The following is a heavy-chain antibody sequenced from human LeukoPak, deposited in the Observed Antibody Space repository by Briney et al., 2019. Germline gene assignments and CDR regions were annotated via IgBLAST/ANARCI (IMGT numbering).Heavy chain of an antibody. Sequence: ASVKVSCKASGYTFTSYGISWVRQAPGQGLAWMGWISAYNGNTNYAQKLQGRVTMTTDTSTSTAYMELRSLRSDDTAVYYCARDIVVVPASPYYYYYYGMDVWGQGTTVTVSS. J-gene: IGHJ6*02. CDR2: ISAYNGNT. D-gene: IGHD2-2*01. CDR1: GYTFTSYG. CDR3: ARDIVVVPASPYYYYYYGMDV. V-gene: IGHV1-18*01.